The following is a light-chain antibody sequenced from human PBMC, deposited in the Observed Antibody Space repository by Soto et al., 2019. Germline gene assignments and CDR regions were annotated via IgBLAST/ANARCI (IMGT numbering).Light chain of an antibody. J-gene: IGKJ3*01. Sequence: DIVMTQSPDSLAVSLGERATINCKSSQSVLYSSNNKNYLAWYQQKPGQPPKLLIYWASTRESGVPDRFSGSGSGTEFTLTISRLQAEDVAVYYCQQYYSTPFTFGPGTKVDIK. CDR3: QQYYSTPFT. CDR1: QSVLYSSNNKNY. CDR2: WAS. V-gene: IGKV4-1*01.